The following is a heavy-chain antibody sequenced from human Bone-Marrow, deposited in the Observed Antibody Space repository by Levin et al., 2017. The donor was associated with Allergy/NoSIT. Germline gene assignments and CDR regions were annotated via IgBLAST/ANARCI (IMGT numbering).Heavy chain of an antibody. CDR3: AKGRGLTVTPNDY. CDR2: ITGGGTT. J-gene: IGHJ4*02. Sequence: GGSLRLSCAASGFTFSSYAMSWVRQAPGKGLEWVSSITGGGTTYYADSVEGRFTISRDNSKNTLYLQMNGLRAEDTAVYYCAKGRGLTVTPNDYWGQGTLFTVSS. CDR1: GFTFSSYA. D-gene: IGHD1-14*01. V-gene: IGHV3-23*01.